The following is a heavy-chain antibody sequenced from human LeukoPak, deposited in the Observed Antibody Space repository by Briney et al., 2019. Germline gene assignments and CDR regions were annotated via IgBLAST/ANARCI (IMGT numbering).Heavy chain of an antibody. D-gene: IGHD1-26*01. Sequence: GGSLRLSCAASGFTFSSYGMHWVRHAPGEGLEGVAVISYDGSNKYYADCVKGRFTISRDNSKNTLYLQMNSLRAEDTAVYYCARGSGSYRSNWFAPWGQGTLVTVSS. CDR3: ARGSGSYRSNWFAP. CDR2: ISYDGSNK. J-gene: IGHJ5*02. V-gene: IGHV3-30*03. CDR1: GFTFSSYG.